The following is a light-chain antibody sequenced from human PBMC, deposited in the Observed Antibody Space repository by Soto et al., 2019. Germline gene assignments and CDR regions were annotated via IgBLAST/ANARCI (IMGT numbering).Light chain of an antibody. J-gene: IGKJ5*01. Sequence: IVLTQSPATLSLSPGKRATLSCRASQNISSYLIWYQQKPGQAPRLLIYGASSRATGISDRFSGSGSGTDFTLTISRLEPEDFAVYYCQHYVSPPITFGQGTRLEI. CDR2: GAS. V-gene: IGKV3-20*01. CDR3: QHYVSPPIT. CDR1: QNISSY.